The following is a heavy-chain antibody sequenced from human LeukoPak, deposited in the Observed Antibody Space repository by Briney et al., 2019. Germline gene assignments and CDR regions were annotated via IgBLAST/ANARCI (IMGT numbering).Heavy chain of an antibody. V-gene: IGHV3-30*02. Sequence: PGGSLRLSCAAPGFTFSSYGMHWVRQAPGKGLEWVAFIRFDGSNEYYADSVKGRFTISRDNAKNSLYLQMNSLRAEDTAVYYCANPRGSSAAGGPGWGQGTLVTVSS. D-gene: IGHD6-13*01. CDR2: IRFDGSNE. CDR1: GFTFSSYG. J-gene: IGHJ4*02. CDR3: ANPRGSSAAGGPG.